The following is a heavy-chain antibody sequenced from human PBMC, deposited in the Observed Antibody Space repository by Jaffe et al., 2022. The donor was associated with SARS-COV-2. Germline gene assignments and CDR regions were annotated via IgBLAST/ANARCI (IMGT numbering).Heavy chain of an antibody. Sequence: DVQLVESGGGLVQPGGSLRLSCAASGFTFDDYVMYWVRQIPGKGLQWVSGITRNSVNTDYADSVKGRFTISRDDARDSLYLQMNSLRAEDTAVYYCAKKYGDNNYVFDYWGQGTLVTVSS. V-gene: IGHV3-9*01. J-gene: IGHJ4*02. D-gene: IGHD4-17*01. CDR3: AKKYGDNNYVFDY. CDR1: GFTFDDYV. CDR2: ITRNSVNT.